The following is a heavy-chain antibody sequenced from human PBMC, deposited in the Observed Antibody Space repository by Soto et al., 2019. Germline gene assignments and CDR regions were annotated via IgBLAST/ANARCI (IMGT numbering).Heavy chain of an antibody. J-gene: IGHJ4*02. CDR3: ARGEVYDFWSGYDFDY. D-gene: IGHD3-3*01. CDR1: GYTFTSYG. V-gene: IGHV1-18*01. CDR2: ISAYNGNT. Sequence: ASVKVSCKASGYTFTSYGISWVRQAPGQGLEWMGWISAYNGNTNYAQKLQGRVTMTTDTSTSTAYMELRSLRSEDTAVYYCARGEVYDFWSGYDFDYWGQGTLVTASS.